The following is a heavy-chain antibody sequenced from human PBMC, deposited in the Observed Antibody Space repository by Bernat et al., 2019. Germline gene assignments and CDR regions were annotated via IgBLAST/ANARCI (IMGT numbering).Heavy chain of an antibody. J-gene: IGHJ4*02. V-gene: IGHV3-21*01. CDR3: ARDMEQWLVPDG. D-gene: IGHD6-19*01. Sequence: EVQLVESGGGLVKPGGSLRLSCAASGFTFSSYSMNWVRQAPGKGLEWVSSISSSSSYIYYADSVKGRFTISRDNAKNSLYLQMNSLRAEDTAVYYCARDMEQWLVPDGWGQETLVTVSS. CDR2: ISSSSSYI. CDR1: GFTFSSYS.